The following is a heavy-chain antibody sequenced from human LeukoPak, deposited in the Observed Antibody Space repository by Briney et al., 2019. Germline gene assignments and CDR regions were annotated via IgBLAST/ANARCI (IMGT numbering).Heavy chain of an antibody. CDR2: ISSSSSTI. CDR1: GFPFRSYS. D-gene: IGHD5-12*01. V-gene: IGHV3-48*01. Sequence: QLVASGVGLVQPGGSLRLSCAASGFPFRSYSMNWVRQAPGKGLEWVSYISSSSSTIYYADSVKGRFTISRDNAKNSLYLQMNSLRAEDTAVYYCARDGSGYDDAFDIWGQGTMVTVSS. CDR3: ARDGSGYDDAFDI. J-gene: IGHJ3*02.